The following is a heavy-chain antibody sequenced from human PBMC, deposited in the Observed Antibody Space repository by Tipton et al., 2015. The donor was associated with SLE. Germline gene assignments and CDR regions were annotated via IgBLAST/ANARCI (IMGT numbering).Heavy chain of an antibody. CDR2: IYYSGST. Sequence: TLSLTCTVSGGSISSYYWSWLRQPPGKGLEWIGYIYYSGSTNYNPSLKSRVTISVDTSKNQFSLKLSSVTAADTAVYYCAREKSKEPRMHYYDSSGGFDYWGQGTLVTVSS. D-gene: IGHD3-22*01. V-gene: IGHV4-59*01. CDR3: AREKSKEPRMHYYDSSGGFDY. CDR1: GGSISSYY. J-gene: IGHJ4*02.